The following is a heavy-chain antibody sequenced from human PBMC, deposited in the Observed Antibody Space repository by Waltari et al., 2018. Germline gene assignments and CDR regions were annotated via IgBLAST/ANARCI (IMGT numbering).Heavy chain of an antibody. Sequence: EVQLLESGGRLVQPGGSLRLSCEASGFTFINSAMSWVRQAPGKGLEWVSVIQSGGITYYEDSVKGRFTISRDNSKNTVYLQMNNLGIEDTAVYYCAKDGVSLIEAVSNYMDVWGKGTTVTVSS. J-gene: IGHJ6*03. CDR2: IQSGGIT. V-gene: IGHV3-23*03. D-gene: IGHD2-8*01. CDR1: GFTFINSA. CDR3: AKDGVSLIEAVSNYMDV.